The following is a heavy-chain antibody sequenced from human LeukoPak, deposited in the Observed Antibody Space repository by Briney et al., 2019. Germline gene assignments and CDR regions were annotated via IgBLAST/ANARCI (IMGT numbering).Heavy chain of an antibody. J-gene: IGHJ4*02. CDR2: ISYEGSNK. V-gene: IGHV3-30*01. CDR3: ARDQRYFVWLTPTGLDY. D-gene: IGHD3-9*01. CDR1: GFTLSSYA. Sequence: GGSLRLSCAASGFTLSSYAMHGVRQAPGKGLEWVAVISYEGSNKYYADSVKGGFTISRDNSKNTLYLKMNSLRAEDTAVYYCARDQRYFVWLTPTGLDYWGQGTLVTVSS.